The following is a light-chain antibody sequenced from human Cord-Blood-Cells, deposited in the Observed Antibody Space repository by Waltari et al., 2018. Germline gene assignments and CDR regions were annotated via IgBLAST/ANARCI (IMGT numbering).Light chain of an antibody. V-gene: IGKV1-5*03. Sequence: DIQMTQSPSTLSASVGDRVTITCRASQSISSWLAWYQQKPGKAPKLLIYKASSLESGVPSRVSGNGSGTEFTLTISRLQPDDFATYYSQQYNSYSWTFGQGTKVEIK. CDR2: KAS. CDR1: QSISSW. CDR3: QQYNSYSWT. J-gene: IGKJ1*01.